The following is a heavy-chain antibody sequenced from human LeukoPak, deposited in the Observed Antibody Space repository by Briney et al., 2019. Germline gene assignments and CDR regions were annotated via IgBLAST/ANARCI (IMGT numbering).Heavy chain of an antibody. D-gene: IGHD3-3*01. Sequence: GGSLRLSCAASGFTFSSYSMNWVRQAPGKGLEWVSYISSSSSTIYYADSVKGRFTISRDNAKNSLYLQMNSLRAEDTAVYYCASYDLKSSWAFDYWGQGTLVTVSS. CDR3: ASYDLKSSWAFDY. CDR1: GFTFSSYS. CDR2: ISSSSSTI. J-gene: IGHJ4*02. V-gene: IGHV3-48*01.